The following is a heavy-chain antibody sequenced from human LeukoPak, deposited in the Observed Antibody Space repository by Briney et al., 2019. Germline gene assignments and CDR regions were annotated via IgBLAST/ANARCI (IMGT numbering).Heavy chain of an antibody. V-gene: IGHV3-74*01. Sequence: GGSLRLSCAASGFTVSSNYMSWVRQAPGKGLVGISRINYDGTTTSYADSVKGRFTISRDNAKNTLYLQMNSLRAEDTAAFYCGRGRPRGYSGYVIDYWGQGTPITVSS. J-gene: IGHJ4*02. D-gene: IGHD5-12*01. CDR1: GFTVSSNY. CDR3: GRGRPRGYSGYVIDY. CDR2: INYDGTTT.